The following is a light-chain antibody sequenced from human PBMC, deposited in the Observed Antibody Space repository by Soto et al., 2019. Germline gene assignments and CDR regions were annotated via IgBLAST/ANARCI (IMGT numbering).Light chain of an antibody. CDR3: EQRRNWQIT. CDR2: DAY. J-gene: IGKJ5*01. CDR1: QRSSSN. Sequence: EVVLTQSPGTLSVSPGERATRSCRASQRSSSNLAWYQQKPEQAPRLLTSDAYNRVPGIPARFRGSVSVTDFTLTISSLEPDDFAVYYCEQRRNWQITFGQGTRLEIK. V-gene: IGKV3D-11*01.